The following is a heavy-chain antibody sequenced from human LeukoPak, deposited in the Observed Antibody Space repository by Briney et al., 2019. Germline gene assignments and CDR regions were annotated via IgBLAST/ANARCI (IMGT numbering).Heavy chain of an antibody. CDR1: GFTFSSYS. J-gene: IGHJ4*02. D-gene: IGHD1-1*01. V-gene: IGHV3-53*01. Sequence: GGSLRLSCAASGFTFSSYSMNWVRQAPGKGLEWVSLMYSGGGTSYADSVKGRFTISRDTSKNTLYLQMSSLRAEDTALYYCARYDNGKDYFDYWGRGTLVTVSS. CDR3: ARYDNGKDYFDY. CDR2: MYSGGGT.